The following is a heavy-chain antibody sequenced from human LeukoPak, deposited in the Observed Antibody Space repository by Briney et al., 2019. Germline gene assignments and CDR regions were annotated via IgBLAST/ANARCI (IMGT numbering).Heavy chain of an antibody. CDR3: ARGLQTGTDY. CDR1: GFTFYDYA. D-gene: IGHD1-1*01. Sequence: GRSLRLSCAASGFTFYDYAMHWVRQAPGKGLEWVSGISWNSGSIGYADSVKGRFTISRDNAKNSLYLQMNSLRAEDTAFYYCARGLQTGTDYWGQGTLVTVSS. V-gene: IGHV3-9*01. J-gene: IGHJ4*02. CDR2: ISWNSGSI.